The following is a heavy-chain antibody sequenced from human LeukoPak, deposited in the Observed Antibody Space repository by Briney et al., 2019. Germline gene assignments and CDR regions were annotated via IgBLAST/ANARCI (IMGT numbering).Heavy chain of an antibody. J-gene: IGHJ4*02. CDR1: GGSFSGYY. Sequence: SETLSLTCAVYGGSFSGYYWSWIRQPPGKGLEWIGEINHSGSTNYNPSLKSRVTISVDTSKNQFSLKLSPVTAADTAVYYCAGGGDGYNWYYFDYWGQGTLVTVSS. V-gene: IGHV4-34*01. D-gene: IGHD5-24*01. CDR2: INHSGST. CDR3: AGGGDGYNWYYFDY.